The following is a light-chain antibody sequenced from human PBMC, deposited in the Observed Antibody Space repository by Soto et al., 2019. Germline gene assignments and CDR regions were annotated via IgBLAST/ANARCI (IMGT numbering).Light chain of an antibody. V-gene: IGKV2-28*01. J-gene: IGKJ1*01. CDR3: MQALQTPPT. CDR1: QSLLHSNGYNY. CDR2: LGS. Sequence: DIVMTQSQLSLPVTPGEPASISCRSSQSLLHSNGYNYLDWYLQKPGQSPQLLIYLGSNRASGVPDRFSGSGSGTDFTLKIGRVEAEDVGVYYCMQALQTPPTFGQGTKV.